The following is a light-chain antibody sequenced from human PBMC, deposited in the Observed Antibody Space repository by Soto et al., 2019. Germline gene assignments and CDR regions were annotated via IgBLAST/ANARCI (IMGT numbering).Light chain of an antibody. CDR1: QNIRSW. CDR2: DAS. J-gene: IGKJ2*01. CDR3: QHYNGY. V-gene: IGKV1-5*01. Sequence: DMPMTQSPTTLSASVGDRVTITCRASQNIRSWLAWYQQKPGKAPKVLIYDASTLESGVPSRFSGSGFGTEFTLTISGLQPDDFATYYCQHYNGYFGQGTKLEIK.